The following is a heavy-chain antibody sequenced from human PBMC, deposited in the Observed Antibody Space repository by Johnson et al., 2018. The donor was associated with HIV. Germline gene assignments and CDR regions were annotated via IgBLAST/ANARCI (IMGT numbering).Heavy chain of an antibody. V-gene: IGHV3-7*05. CDR1: GFTFSSYW. D-gene: IGHD6-6*01. CDR3: ARELRIAARGLAFDI. J-gene: IGHJ3*02. Sequence: VQLVESGGGVVQPGGSLRLSCAASGFTFSSYWMSWVRQAPGKGLEWVANIKQDGSEKYYVDSVKGRFTISRDNAKKSLYLQMTSLRAEDTAVYYCARELRIAARGLAFDIWGRGTMVTVAS. CDR2: IKQDGSEK.